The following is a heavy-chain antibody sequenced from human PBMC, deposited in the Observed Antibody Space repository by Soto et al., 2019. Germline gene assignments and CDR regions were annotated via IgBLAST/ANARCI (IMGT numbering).Heavy chain of an antibody. V-gene: IGHV3-23*01. CDR3: AKEVGGNYYETEYFQH. D-gene: IGHD1-26*01. CDR2: ISGSGGST. CDR1: GFTFSSYA. J-gene: IGHJ1*01. Sequence: PGGSLRLSCAASGFTFSSYAMTWVRQAPGKGLEWVSTISGSGGSTYYADSVKGRFTISRDNSKNTLYLQMNSLRVEDTAVYYCAKEVGGNYYETEYFQHGGKGTRVTVSS.